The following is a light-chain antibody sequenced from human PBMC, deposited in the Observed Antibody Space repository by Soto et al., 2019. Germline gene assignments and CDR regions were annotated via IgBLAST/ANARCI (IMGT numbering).Light chain of an antibody. J-gene: IGLJ2*01. Sequence: QSALTQPPSASGSPGQSVTISCSGTSTDVGGYEYVSWYQQHPGKAPKLLIYEVNKRPSGVPDRFSGSKSGNTASLTVSGLQAEDEADYHCSSYVGRNRVVFGGGTKLTVL. V-gene: IGLV2-8*01. CDR3: SSYVGRNRVV. CDR1: STDVGGYEY. CDR2: EVN.